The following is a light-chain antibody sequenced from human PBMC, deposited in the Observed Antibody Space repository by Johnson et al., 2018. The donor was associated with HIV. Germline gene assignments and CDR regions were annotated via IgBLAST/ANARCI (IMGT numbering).Light chain of an antibody. CDR2: ENN. CDR3: GTWDSSLSPGV. J-gene: IGLJ1*01. CDR1: SSNIGNNY. Sequence: QSVLTQPPSVSAAPGQKVTISCSGSSSNIGNNYVSWYQQLPGTAPKLLIYENNKRPSGIPDRFSGSKSGTSATLGITGLQTGDEADYYCGTWDSSLSPGVFGTGTEVTVL. V-gene: IGLV1-51*01.